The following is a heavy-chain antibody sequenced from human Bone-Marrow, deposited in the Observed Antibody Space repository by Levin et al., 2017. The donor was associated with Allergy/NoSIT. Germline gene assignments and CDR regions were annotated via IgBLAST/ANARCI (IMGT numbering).Heavy chain of an antibody. CDR1: GYTFTGYY. CDR3: ASVRLDNFDSSGYWFDY. Sequence: LVASVKVSCKTSGYTFTGYYIHWVRQAPGQGLEWMGWINPQSGGTNYALKFQGRVALTRDSSIRTAHMDLRSLKSDDTAVYYCASVRLDNFDSSGYWFDYWGQGTLVTVSS. CDR2: INPQSGGT. D-gene: IGHD3-22*01. J-gene: IGHJ4*02. V-gene: IGHV1-2*03.